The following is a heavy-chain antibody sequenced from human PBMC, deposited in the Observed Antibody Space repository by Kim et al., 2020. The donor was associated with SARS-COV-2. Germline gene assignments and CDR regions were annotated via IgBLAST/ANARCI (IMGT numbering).Heavy chain of an antibody. CDR3: ARGEATITQFLDY. CDR2: IYYNGSP. V-gene: IGHV4-31*03. J-gene: IGHJ4*02. Sequence: SETLSLTCTVSGGSISSDGYYWSWNRQHPGKGLVWIGYIYYNGSPYYNPSLKSRVTISVDTSKNQFSLNLSSVTAADTAVYYCARGEATITQFLDYWGQGTLVTVSS. D-gene: IGHD5-12*01. CDR1: GGSISSDGYY.